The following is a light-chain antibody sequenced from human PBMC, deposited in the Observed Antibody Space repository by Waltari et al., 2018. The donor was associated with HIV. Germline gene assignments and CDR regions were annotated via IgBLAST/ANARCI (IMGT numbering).Light chain of an antibody. CDR3: SSYTSSNTLV. Sequence: QSALTQHASLSGSPGQSITLSCTGTSSDIGGYNYASWYQHHPGKAPKLMIYEVSNRPSGGSNRFSGSKSGNTASLTISGLQAEDEADYYCSSYTSSNTLVFGTGTKVTVL. CDR1: SSDIGGYNY. J-gene: IGLJ1*01. V-gene: IGLV2-14*01. CDR2: EVS.